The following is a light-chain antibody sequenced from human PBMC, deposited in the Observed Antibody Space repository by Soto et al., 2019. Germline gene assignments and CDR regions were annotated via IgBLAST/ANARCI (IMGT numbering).Light chain of an antibody. J-gene: IGKJ2*01. CDR1: QSIGPF. CDR3: QQCSNWPPMYS. Sequence: EIVLTQSPATLSLSPGERATLSCRASQSIGPFLVWYQQKPGQVPRLLIYDTSNRAPGIPARFSGSGSGTDFTLTISSLEPEDSAVYYCQQCSNWPPMYSFGQGTKLEIQ. V-gene: IGKV3-11*01. CDR2: DTS.